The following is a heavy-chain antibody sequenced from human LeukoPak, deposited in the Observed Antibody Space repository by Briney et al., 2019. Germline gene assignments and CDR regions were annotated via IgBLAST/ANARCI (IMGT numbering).Heavy chain of an antibody. D-gene: IGHD2-21*02. Sequence: GASLRLSCAPSGFTFIIYSMSWVRQAPRKGLEWVTSISSSSSYIYCADSVKGRFTISRDNAKNSLYLQMTSLRDEDTAVYYCARAGCYGCGGDCYSDAFDIWGQGTMVTVSS. CDR3: ARAGCYGCGGDCYSDAFDI. J-gene: IGHJ3*02. V-gene: IGHV3-21*01. CDR2: ISSSSSYI. CDR1: GFTFIIYS.